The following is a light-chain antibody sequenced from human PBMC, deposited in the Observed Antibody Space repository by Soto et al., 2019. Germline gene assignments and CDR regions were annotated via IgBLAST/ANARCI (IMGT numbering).Light chain of an antibody. J-gene: IGKJ1*01. CDR3: QQYGRSLWT. CDR2: GAS. CDR1: QSLGNTY. Sequence: EIVLTQSPGTLSLSPGERATLSCRASQSLGNTYLAWYQQKPGQTPRLLIHGASTRATGIPERFSGTGSGADFTLAMDRLEREDVAVYYCQQYGRSLWTFGQGTKVE. V-gene: IGKV3-20*01.